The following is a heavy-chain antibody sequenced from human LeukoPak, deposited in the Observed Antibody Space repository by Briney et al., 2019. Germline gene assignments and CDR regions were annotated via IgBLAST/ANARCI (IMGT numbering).Heavy chain of an antibody. Sequence: ASVKVSCKASGYTFTSYYMHWVRQAPGQGLEWMGIINPSGGSTNYAQKFQGRVTMTRDMSTSTVYMELSSLRSEDTAVYYCAREGLTIFGMIRTQTTKSPHRFDPWGQGTLVTVSS. CDR1: GYTFTSYY. J-gene: IGHJ5*02. V-gene: IGHV1-46*01. D-gene: IGHD3-3*01. CDR2: INPSGGST. CDR3: AREGLTIFGMIRTQTTKSPHRFDP.